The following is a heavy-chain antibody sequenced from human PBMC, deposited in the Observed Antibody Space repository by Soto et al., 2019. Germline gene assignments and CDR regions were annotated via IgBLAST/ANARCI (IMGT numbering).Heavy chain of an antibody. CDR2: ISAYNGNT. CDR3: ARADLWFGPEGYYYYGRDV. J-gene: IGHJ6*02. V-gene: IGHV1-18*01. Sequence: GASVKVSCKASGYTFTSYGISWVRQAPGQGLEWMGWISAYNGNTNYAQKLQGRVTMTTDTSTSTAYMELRSLRSDDTAVYYCARADLWFGPEGYYYYGRDVWGQGTTVTVSS. CDR1: GYTFTSYG. D-gene: IGHD3-10*01.